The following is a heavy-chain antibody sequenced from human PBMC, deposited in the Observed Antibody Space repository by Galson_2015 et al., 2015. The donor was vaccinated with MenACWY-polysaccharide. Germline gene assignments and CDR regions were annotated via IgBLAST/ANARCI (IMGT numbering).Heavy chain of an antibody. Sequence: SLRLSCAVSGLTFDGYAMHWVRQAPGKGLEWVAGISWNSDSTGHADSVKGRFTISRDNAKNSLYLQMNSLRPEDTALYYCAKDITDPGGYWGQGTLVTVSS. V-gene: IGHV3-9*01. CDR3: AKDITDPGGY. D-gene: IGHD3-10*01. CDR1: GLTFDGYA. J-gene: IGHJ4*02. CDR2: ISWNSDST.